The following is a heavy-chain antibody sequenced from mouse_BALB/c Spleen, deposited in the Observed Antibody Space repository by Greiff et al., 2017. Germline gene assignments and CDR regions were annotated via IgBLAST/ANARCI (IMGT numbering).Heavy chain of an antibody. CDR3: ARGGKRGPYAMDY. CDR1: GFTFSSFG. D-gene: IGHD1-1*02. V-gene: IGHV5-17*02. J-gene: IGHJ4*01. Sequence: EVQLVESGGGLVQPGGSRKLSCAASGFTFSSFGMHWVRQAPEKGLEWVAYISSGSSTIYYADTVKGRFTISRDNPKNTLFLQMTSLRSEDTAMYYCARGGKRGPYAMDYWGQGTSVTVSS. CDR2: ISSGSSTI.